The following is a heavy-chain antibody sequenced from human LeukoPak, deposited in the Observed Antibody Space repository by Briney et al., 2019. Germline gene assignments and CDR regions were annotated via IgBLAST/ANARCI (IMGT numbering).Heavy chain of an antibody. V-gene: IGHV3-23*01. D-gene: IGHD3-22*01. CDR2: ISGRGGST. CDR3: AKDIQTYYDRSGYYWGYYFDY. CDR1: GFTFSSYA. J-gene: IGHJ4*02. Sequence: GGSLRLSCAASGFTFSSYAMSWVRQAPGKGLEWVSAISGRGGSTYYADSVKGRFTISRDDSKNTLYLQMNSLRAEDTAIYYCAKDIQTYYDRSGYYWGYYFDYWGLGTLVTVSS.